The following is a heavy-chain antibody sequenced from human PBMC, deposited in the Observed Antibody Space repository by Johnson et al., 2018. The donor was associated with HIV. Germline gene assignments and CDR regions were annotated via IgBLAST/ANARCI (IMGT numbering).Heavy chain of an antibody. J-gene: IGHJ3*01. CDR2: ISYDGSNK. CDR3: AKDFGSSSWHAFDV. CDR1: GFTFSSYG. V-gene: IGHV3-30*18. D-gene: IGHD6-13*01. Sequence: QVQLVESGGGVVQPGRSLRLSCAASGFTFSSYGMHWVRQAPGKGLEWVAVISYDGSNKYYTDSVKGRFTVSRDNFNNAIYLEMDSLRVEDTSVYYCAKDFGSSSWHAFDVWGQGTVVIVSS.